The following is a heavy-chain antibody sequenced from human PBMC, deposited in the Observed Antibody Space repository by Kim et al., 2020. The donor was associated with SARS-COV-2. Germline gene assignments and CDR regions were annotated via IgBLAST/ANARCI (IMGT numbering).Heavy chain of an antibody. V-gene: IGHV4-34*01. J-gene: IGHJ6*02. D-gene: IGHD3-22*01. Sequence: SETLSLTCAVYGGSFSGYYWSWIRQSPGKGLEWIGEINHSGSTNYNPSLKSRVTISVDTSKNQFSLKLSSVTAADTAVYYCARGRPHSPLYGSSGYRYYYYGMDVCGQGTTVPVS. CDR1: GGSFSGYY. CDR3: ARGRPHSPLYGSSGYRYYYYGMDV. CDR2: INHSGST.